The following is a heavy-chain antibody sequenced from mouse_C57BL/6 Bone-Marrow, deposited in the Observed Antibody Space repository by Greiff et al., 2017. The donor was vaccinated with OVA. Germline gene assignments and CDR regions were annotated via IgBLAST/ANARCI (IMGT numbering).Heavy chain of an antibody. J-gene: IGHJ2*01. CDR3: VRQGYYGSFDY. CDR2: IRSKSNNYAT. D-gene: IGHD1-1*01. Sequence: EAGGGLVQPKGSLKLSCAASGFSFNTYAMHWVRQAPGKGLEWVARIRSKSNNYATYYADSVKDRFTISRDDSESMLYLQMNNLKTEDTAMYYCVRQGYYGSFDYGGQGTTLTVSS. V-gene: IGHV10-1*01. CDR1: GFSFNTYA.